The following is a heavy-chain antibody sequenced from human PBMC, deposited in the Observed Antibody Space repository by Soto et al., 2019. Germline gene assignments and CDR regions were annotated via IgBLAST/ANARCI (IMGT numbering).Heavy chain of an antibody. CDR2: IIPILGIA. CDR3: ARDGPPGKYSSARVSNLDY. V-gene: IGHV1-69*04. CDR1: GGTFSSYT. Sequence: ASVKVSCKASGGTFSSYTISWVRQAPGQGLEWMGRIIPILGIANYAQKFQGRVTITADKSTSTAYMELSSLRSEDTAVYYCARDGPPGKYSSARVSNLDYWGQGTLVTVSS. D-gene: IGHD6-25*01. J-gene: IGHJ4*02.